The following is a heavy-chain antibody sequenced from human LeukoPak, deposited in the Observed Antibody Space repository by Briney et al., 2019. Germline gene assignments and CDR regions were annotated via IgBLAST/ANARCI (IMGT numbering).Heavy chain of an antibody. Sequence: GGSLRLSCAASGFTFSSYSMNWVRQAPGKGLEWVSSISSSSSYIYYADSVKGRFTISRDNAKNSLYLQMNSLRAEDTAVYYCAKALLDYDILTGPDYWGQGTLVTASS. D-gene: IGHD3-9*01. CDR1: GFTFSSYS. V-gene: IGHV3-21*01. CDR3: AKALLDYDILTGPDY. J-gene: IGHJ4*02. CDR2: ISSSSSYI.